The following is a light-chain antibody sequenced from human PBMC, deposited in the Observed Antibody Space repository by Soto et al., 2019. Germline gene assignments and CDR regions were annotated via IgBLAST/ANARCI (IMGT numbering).Light chain of an antibody. CDR1: QYISSW. V-gene: IGKV1-5*03. CDR2: KAS. CDR3: QQYNSQRT. Sequence: DLQMTQSPSTLSASVGDRVTITCRASQYISSWLAWYQQKPGKAPKLLIYKASSLESGVPSRFSGSGSGTEFTLTISSLQHDDFATYYCQQYNSQRTFGQGTKVEIK. J-gene: IGKJ1*01.